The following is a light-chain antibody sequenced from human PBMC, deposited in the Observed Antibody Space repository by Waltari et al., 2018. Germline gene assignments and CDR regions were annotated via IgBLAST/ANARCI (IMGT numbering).Light chain of an antibody. J-gene: IGLJ2*01. CDR1: TGSVANSHY. CDR2: DTS. Sequence: QAVVTQEPSLTVSPGGTVTLTCGSSTGSVANSHYPYWFQQKPGQPPRTLIYDTSNTYSWTPARFSGSLLGGKAALTLSVGQPEDEADYYCMLSYNGVRVFGGGTKLTVL. CDR3: MLSYNGVRV. V-gene: IGLV7-46*01.